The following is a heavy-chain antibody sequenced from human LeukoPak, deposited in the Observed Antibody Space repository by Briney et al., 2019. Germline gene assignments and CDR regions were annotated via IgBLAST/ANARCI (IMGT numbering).Heavy chain of an antibody. CDR2: IYYSGST. CDR1: GGSISSGGYY. CDR3: ARDLYGSSPTGWFDP. V-gene: IGHV4-31*03. Sequence: PSETLSLTCTVSGGSISSGGYYWSWIRQHPGKGLEWVGYIYYSGSTYYNPSLKSRVTISVDTSKNQFSLKLSSVTAADTAVYYCARDLYGSSPTGWFDPWGQGTLVTVSS. D-gene: IGHD6-13*01. J-gene: IGHJ5*02.